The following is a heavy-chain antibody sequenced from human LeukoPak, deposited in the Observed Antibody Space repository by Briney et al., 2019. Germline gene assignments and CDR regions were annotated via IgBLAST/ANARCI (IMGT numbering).Heavy chain of an antibody. CDR2: INAGNGNT. V-gene: IGHV1-3*03. CDR3: ARDGGYCTNGVCPYYYYYMDV. Sequence: GASVKVSCKASGYTFTSYAMHWVRQAPGQRLEWMGWINAGNGNTKYSQEFQGRVTITRDTSASTAYMELSSLRSEDMAVYYCARDGGYCTNGVCPYYYYYMDVWGKGTTVTVSS. D-gene: IGHD2-8*01. J-gene: IGHJ6*03. CDR1: GYTFTSYA.